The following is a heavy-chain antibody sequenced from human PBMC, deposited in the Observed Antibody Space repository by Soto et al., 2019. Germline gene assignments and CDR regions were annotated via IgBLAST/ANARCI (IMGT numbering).Heavy chain of an antibody. V-gene: IGHV1-8*01. CDR2: MNPNSGNT. CDR3: ARGGADIVVVPAAERRYYYYYYMDV. Sequence: ASVKVSCKASGYTFTSYDINWVRQATGQGLEWMGWMNPNSGNTGYAQKFQGRVTMTRNTSISTAYMELSSLRSEDTAVYYCARGGADIVVVPAAERRYYYYYYMDVWGKGTTVPVSS. J-gene: IGHJ6*03. D-gene: IGHD2-2*01. CDR1: GYTFTSYD.